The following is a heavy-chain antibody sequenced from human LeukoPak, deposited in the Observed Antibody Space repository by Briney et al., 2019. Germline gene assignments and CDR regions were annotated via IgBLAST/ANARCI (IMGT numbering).Heavy chain of an antibody. V-gene: IGHV4-59*08. D-gene: IGHD6-13*01. J-gene: IGHJ6*02. CDR2: IYYSGST. CDR3: ARQGDTTAAAGTFYYYGMDV. Sequence: PSETLSLTCTVSGGSISSYYWSWIRQTPGKGLEWIGYIYYSGSTNYNPSLKSRVTISVDTSKNQFSLKLSSVTAADTAVYFCARQGDTTAAAGTFYYYGMDVWGQGTTVTVSS. CDR1: GGSISSYY.